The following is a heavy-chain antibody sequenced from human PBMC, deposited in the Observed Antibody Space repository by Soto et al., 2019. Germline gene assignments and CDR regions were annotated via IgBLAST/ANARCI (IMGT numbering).Heavy chain of an antibody. CDR2: IYYSGST. D-gene: IGHD5-18*01. J-gene: IGHJ4*02. Sequence: QVQLQESGPGLVKPSQTLSLTCTVSGGSISSGGYYWSWIRQHPGKGLEWIGYIYYSGSTYYNPSLKSRVTISVYTSKNQFSLKLSSVTAAATAVYYCARSGYSYGPNPLLYWGQGTLVTVSS. CDR1: GGSISSGGYY. V-gene: IGHV4-31*03. CDR3: ARSGYSYGPNPLLY.